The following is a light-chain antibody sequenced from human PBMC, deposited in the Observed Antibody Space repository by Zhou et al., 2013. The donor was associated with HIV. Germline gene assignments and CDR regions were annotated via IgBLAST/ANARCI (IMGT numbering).Light chain of an antibody. Sequence: DIQMTQSPSSVSASVGDRVTITCRASQGISNWLAWYQQKPGKAPELLIHGASNLESGVPSRFSGSGSGTDFTLTISSLQPEDFATYYCQQGASFPVTFGQGTRLEIK. CDR3: QQGASFPVT. J-gene: IGKJ5*01. V-gene: IGKV1-12*01. CDR1: QGISNW. CDR2: GAS.